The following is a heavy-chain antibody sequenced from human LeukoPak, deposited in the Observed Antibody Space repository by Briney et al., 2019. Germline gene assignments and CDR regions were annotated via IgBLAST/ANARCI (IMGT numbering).Heavy chain of an antibody. J-gene: IGHJ4*02. CDR2: INHSGST. V-gene: IGHV4-34*01. D-gene: IGHD3-10*01. CDR1: GGSLSGYY. CDR3: ARRPVLLWFGELLRYYFDY. Sequence: PSETLSLTCAVYGGSLSGYYWSWIRQPPGKGLEWIGEINHSGSTNYNPSLKSRVTISVDTSKNQFSLKLSSVTAADTAVYYCARRPVLLWFGELLRYYFDYWGQGTLVTVSS.